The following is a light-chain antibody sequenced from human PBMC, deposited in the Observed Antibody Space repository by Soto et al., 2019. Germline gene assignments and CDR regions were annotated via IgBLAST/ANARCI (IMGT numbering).Light chain of an antibody. Sequence: EIVLTQSPATLSLSPGERATLSCRASQSVSSYLAWYQQKPGQAPRLLIYDASNRATGIPARFSGSGSGTDFTLTISSLEPEDFAIYYCQQRSSWPPRTVGQGNKVDIK. CDR3: QQRSSWPPRT. CDR2: DAS. J-gene: IGKJ1*01. V-gene: IGKV3-11*01. CDR1: QSVSSY.